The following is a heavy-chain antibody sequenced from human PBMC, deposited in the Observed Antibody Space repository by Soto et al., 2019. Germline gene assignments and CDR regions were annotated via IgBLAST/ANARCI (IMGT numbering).Heavy chain of an antibody. D-gene: IGHD3-16*02. CDR3: AKDSRRIIAPEMFDY. Sequence: GGSLRLSCAASGFTFSSYGMHWVRQAPGKGLEWVAVISYDGSNKYYADSVKGRFTISRDNSKNTLYLQMNSLRAEDTAVYYCAKDSRRIIAPEMFDYWGQGTLVTVSS. J-gene: IGHJ4*02. V-gene: IGHV3-30*18. CDR2: ISYDGSNK. CDR1: GFTFSSYG.